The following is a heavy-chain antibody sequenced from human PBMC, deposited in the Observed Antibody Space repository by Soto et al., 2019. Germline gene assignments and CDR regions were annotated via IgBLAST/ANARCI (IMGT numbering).Heavy chain of an antibody. Sequence: SVPLSLTCTVSGGSISSGGYCWIWIRQQPGKGLEWIGYIYHSGSTYYNPSLKSRVTISVDKSKNQFSLKLSSVTAADTAVYYCASIILTGYYIDYWGQGTLVTVSS. J-gene: IGHJ4*02. CDR2: IYHSGST. CDR1: GGSISSGGYC. CDR3: ASIILTGYYIDY. D-gene: IGHD3-9*01. V-gene: IGHV4-30-2*01.